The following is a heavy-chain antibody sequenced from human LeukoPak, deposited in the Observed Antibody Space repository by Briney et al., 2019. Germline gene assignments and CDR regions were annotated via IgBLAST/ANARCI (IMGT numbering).Heavy chain of an antibody. J-gene: IGHJ4*02. Sequence: GGSLRLSCAASGFTFTTYAMSWVRQAPGKGLEWVCAISGSGDNTYYADSVKGRFTISRDNSKNTLYLQMNSLRAEDTAVYYCAKDRSGYSSGWYDYWGQGTLVTVSS. CDR2: ISGSGDNT. V-gene: IGHV3-23*01. D-gene: IGHD6-19*01. CDR3: AKDRSGYSSGWYDY. CDR1: GFTFTTYA.